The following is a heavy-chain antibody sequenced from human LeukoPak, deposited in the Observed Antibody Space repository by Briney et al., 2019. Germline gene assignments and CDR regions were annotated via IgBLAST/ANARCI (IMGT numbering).Heavy chain of an antibody. CDR3: AKVPYSDYGAGRPPFMDV. V-gene: IGHV3-23*01. CDR2: ITDSGGTT. CDR1: GFTFSNYA. Sequence: GESLRLSCAASGFTFSNYAMSWVRQAPEKGLEWVSTITDSGGTTYYADSVKGRFTISRDNSKNTLYLQMNSLRDEDTAVYYCAKVPYSDYGAGRPPFMDVWGHGTTVAISS. D-gene: IGHD3-10*01. J-gene: IGHJ6*02.